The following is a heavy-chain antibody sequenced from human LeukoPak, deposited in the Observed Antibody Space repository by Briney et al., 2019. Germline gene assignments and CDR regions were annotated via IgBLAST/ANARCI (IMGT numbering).Heavy chain of an antibody. D-gene: IGHD3-22*01. CDR2: ISSSSSYI. CDR3: ARDSFNYYDSSGYFTRQFDY. V-gene: IGHV3-21*01. J-gene: IGHJ4*02. CDR1: GFTFSSYS. Sequence: PGGSLRLSCAASGFTFSSYSMNWVRQAPGKGLEWVSSISSSSSYIYYADSVKGRFTISRDNAKNSLYLQMNSLRAEDTAVYYCARDSFNYYDSSGYFTRQFDYWGQGTLVTVSS.